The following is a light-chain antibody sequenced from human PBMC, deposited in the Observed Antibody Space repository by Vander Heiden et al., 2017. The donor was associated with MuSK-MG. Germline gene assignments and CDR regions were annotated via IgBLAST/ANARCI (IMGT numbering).Light chain of an antibody. Sequence: QSALTHPSSVSGSPGQSITISCTGTSSDVGSYNLVSWYQQHPGKAPKLMIYEVSKRPSGVSNRFSGSKSGNTASLTISGLQDEDEADYYCCSYAGSSTPHVVFGGGTKLAVL. V-gene: IGLV2-23*02. CDR1: SSDVGSYNL. CDR3: CSYAGSSTPHVV. J-gene: IGLJ2*01. CDR2: EVS.